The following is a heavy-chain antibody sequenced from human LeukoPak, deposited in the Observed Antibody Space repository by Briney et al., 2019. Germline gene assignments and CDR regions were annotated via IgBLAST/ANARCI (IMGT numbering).Heavy chain of an antibody. CDR2: ISGSSGST. CDR1: GLTVSTHG. CDR3: ANCFFG. D-gene: IGHD3-10*01. Sequence: PGGSLRLSCAVSGLTVSTHGMSWVRQAPGQGLEAVSGISGSSGSTYYANSVKGRFTISRDNSKNTVYLQMNSMTAEDTAVTYFANCFFGWGQGTLVTVSS. V-gene: IGHV3-23*01. J-gene: IGHJ4*02.